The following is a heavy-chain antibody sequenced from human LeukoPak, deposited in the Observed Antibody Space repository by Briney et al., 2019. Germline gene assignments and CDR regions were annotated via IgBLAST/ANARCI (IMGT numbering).Heavy chain of an antibody. D-gene: IGHD3-22*01. CDR1: GFTFSSYW. V-gene: IGHV3-74*01. CDR3: AKDLLDSSGYNGSPFDY. Sequence: PGGSLRLSCAASGFTFSSYWMHWVRQAPGKGLVWVSRINDDGSSTTYADSVKGRFTISRDNAKNTLYLQMNSLRAEDTAVYYCAKDLLDSSGYNGSPFDYWGQGTLVTVSS. J-gene: IGHJ4*02. CDR2: INDDGSST.